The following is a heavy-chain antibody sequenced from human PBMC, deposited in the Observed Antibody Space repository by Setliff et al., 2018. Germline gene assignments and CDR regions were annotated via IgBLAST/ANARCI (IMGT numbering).Heavy chain of an antibody. CDR1: GYTFTSSG. CDR3: VREGVDSRSSTDYRYYMDV. D-gene: IGHD3-22*01. CDR2: ISVYNGYI. J-gene: IGHJ6*03. V-gene: IGHV1-18*01. Sequence: ASVKVSCKASGYTFTSSGISWVRQAPGQGLEWMGWISVYNGYIVYAQKLQGRVTIITDESTSTAFMQLSSLRSDDTAVYYCVREGVDSRSSTDYRYYMDVWGKGTTVTVSS.